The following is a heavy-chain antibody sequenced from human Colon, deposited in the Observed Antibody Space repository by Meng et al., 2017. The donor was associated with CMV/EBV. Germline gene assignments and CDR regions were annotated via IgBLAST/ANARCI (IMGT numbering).Heavy chain of an antibody. CDR1: GYTFSHYG. CDR3: ARVYNYNNLFFYAMDV. CDR2: ITTYNGNT. Sequence: ASVKVSCKTSGYTFSHYGITWVRQAPGQGLEWVGWITTYNGNTNYEQKFQGRVTMTTDTSTSTVYMELRNLRSDDSAVYCCARVYNYNNLFFYAMDVWGQGTTVTVSS. J-gene: IGHJ6*02. D-gene: IGHD1-20*01. V-gene: IGHV1-18*01.